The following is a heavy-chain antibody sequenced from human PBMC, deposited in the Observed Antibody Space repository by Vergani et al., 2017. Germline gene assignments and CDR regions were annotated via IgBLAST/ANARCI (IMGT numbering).Heavy chain of an antibody. J-gene: IGHJ6*03. CDR2: ISSDGSNK. CDR3: ARDFLTRVTTLDYYYMGV. CDR1: GLMFNNYG. D-gene: IGHD1-1*01. V-gene: IGHV3-30*03. Sequence: QVQLVESGGGVVQPGRSLRLSCETSGLMFNNYGMHWVRQAPGKGLEWVAVISSDGSNKHYADSVKGRFTISRDNSKNTLYLEMNALRAEDTAVYYCARDFLTRVTTLDYYYMGVWGKGTTVTVSS.